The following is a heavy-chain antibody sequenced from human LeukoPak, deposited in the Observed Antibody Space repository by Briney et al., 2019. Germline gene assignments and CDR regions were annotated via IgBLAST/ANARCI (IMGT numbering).Heavy chain of an antibody. CDR3: AKDLNYESSGYYDY. V-gene: IGHV3-9*03. D-gene: IGHD3-22*01. Sequence: GGSLRLSCAASGFTFDDYAMHWVRQPPGKGLEWVSGISWNSGSIGYADSVKGRFTISRDNAKNSLYLQMNSLRAEDMALYYCAKDLNYESSGYYDYWGQGTLVTVSS. CDR2: ISWNSGSI. CDR1: GFTFDDYA. J-gene: IGHJ4*02.